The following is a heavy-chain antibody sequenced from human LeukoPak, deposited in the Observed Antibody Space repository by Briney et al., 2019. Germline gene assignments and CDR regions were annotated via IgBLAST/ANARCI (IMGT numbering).Heavy chain of an antibody. CDR1: GFTFSSYG. J-gene: IGHJ4*02. CDR2: ISGSGGST. CDR3: AKAPVTSCRGAYCYPFDS. D-gene: IGHD2-21*01. Sequence: GGTLRLSCAASGFTFSSYGMSWVRQAPGKGLEWVSSISGSGGSTYYADSVKGRFTISRDNSKNTLYLQMNSLRAEDAAVYFCAKAPVTSCRGAYCYPFDSWGQGTLVTVSS. V-gene: IGHV3-23*01.